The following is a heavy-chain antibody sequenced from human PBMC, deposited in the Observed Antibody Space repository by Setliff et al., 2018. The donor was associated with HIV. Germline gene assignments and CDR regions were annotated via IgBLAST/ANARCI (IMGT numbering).Heavy chain of an antibody. V-gene: IGHV4-39*01. Sequence: PSETLSLTCTVSGGSISSGSYYWSWIRQTPGKGLEWIGSIYYSGSTYYNSSLQSRVTISVDTSKNQFSLKVNSVTAADTAVYYCARHPPNLDWLDPWGQGTLVTVSS. CDR1: GGSISSGSYY. J-gene: IGHJ5*02. CDR2: IYYSGST. CDR3: ARHPPNLDWLDP.